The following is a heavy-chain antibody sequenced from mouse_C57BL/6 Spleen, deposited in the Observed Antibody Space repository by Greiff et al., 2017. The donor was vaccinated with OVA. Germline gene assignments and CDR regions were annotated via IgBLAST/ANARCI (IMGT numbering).Heavy chain of an antibody. D-gene: IGHD1-1*01. CDR3: ARFATTVVADY. CDR1: GYAFTNYL. V-gene: IGHV1-54*01. CDR2: INPGSGGT. J-gene: IGHJ2*01. Sequence: VQLQESGAELVRPGTSVKVSCKASGYAFTNYLIEWVKQRPGQGLEWIGVINPGSGGTNYNETFKGKATLTAYKSSSTAYMQLSSRTSEDSAVYFFARFATTVVADYWGQGTTLTVSS.